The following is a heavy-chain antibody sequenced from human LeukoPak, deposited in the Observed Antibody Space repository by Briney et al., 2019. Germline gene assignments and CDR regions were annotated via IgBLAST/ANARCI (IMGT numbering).Heavy chain of an antibody. CDR1: GFTFSDYA. D-gene: IGHD6-19*01. CDR2: ISLSGGIT. V-gene: IGHV3-23*01. J-gene: IGHJ6*02. Sequence: GGSLRLSCAASGFTFSDYAMNWVRQAPGKGLEWVSTISLSGGITYYADSVKGRFTISRDNSKNTLYLQMNSLRAEDTAVYYCGKGQSSSGWPYYDMDVWGQGTTVTVSS. CDR3: GKGQSSSGWPYYDMDV.